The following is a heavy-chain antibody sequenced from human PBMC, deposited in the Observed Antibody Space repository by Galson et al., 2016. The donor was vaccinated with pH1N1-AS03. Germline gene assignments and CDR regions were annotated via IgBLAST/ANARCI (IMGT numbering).Heavy chain of an antibody. V-gene: IGHV4-38-2*01. CDR3: ARVGKYFDFWSGYSDFDC. D-gene: IGHD3-3*01. CDR2: IYHSGST. J-gene: IGHJ4*02. Sequence: ETLSLTCAVSGYSISSGYYWGWIRQPPGKGLEWIRSIYHSGSTYYNPSLMSRVTISVGTSKNRFSLKVTSVTAADTAVYYCARVGKYFDFWSGYSDFDCWGQGTLVNVSS. CDR1: GYSISSGYY.